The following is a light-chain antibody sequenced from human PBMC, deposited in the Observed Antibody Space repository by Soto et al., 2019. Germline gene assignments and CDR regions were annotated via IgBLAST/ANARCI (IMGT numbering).Light chain of an antibody. CDR2: YVS. Sequence: EIVMTQSPATLSVSPGERATLSCRASQSVSSNLAGYQQKTGQAPRLLIYYVSARATGIPARFSGSGSGTAFTLTISSLQSEDFAVYYCQQYNNWSPLFTFGPGTKVEIQ. J-gene: IGKJ3*01. V-gene: IGKV3D-15*01. CDR1: QSVSSN. CDR3: QQYNNWSPLFT.